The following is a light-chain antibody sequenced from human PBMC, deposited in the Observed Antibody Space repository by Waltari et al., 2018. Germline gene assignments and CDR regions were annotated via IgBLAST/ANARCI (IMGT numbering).Light chain of an antibody. J-gene: IGKJ5*01. CDR1: QTIDIS. Sequence: EIVMTQAPATLSVSPGERVTLSCRASQTIDISLACYQQKPGKDPRLLIYDASNRAPGIPTRFSGSGSGTEFTLTISSLQSEDFAVYYCQQYKNWPLTFGQGTRPEIK. CDR3: QQYKNWPLT. V-gene: IGKV3-15*01. CDR2: DAS.